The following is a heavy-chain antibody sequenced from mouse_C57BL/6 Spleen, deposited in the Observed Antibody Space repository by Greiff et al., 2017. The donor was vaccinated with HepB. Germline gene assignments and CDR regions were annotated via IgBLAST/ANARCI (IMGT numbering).Heavy chain of an antibody. D-gene: IGHD1-3*01. V-gene: IGHV1-81*01. CDR2: IYPRSGNT. J-gene: IGHJ4*01. Sequence: VQLQQSGAELARPGASVKLSCKASGYTFTSYGISWVKQRTGQGLEWIGEIYPRSGNTYYNEKFKGKATLTEDKSSSTAYMELRSLTSEDSAVYFCARVDNYDAMDYWGQGTSVTVSA. CDR1: GYTFTSYG. CDR3: ARVDNYDAMDY.